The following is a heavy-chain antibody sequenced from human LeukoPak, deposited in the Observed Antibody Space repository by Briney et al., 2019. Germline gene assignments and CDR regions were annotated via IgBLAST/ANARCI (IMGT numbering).Heavy chain of an antibody. Sequence: GGSLRLSCAASGFTFSSYSMNWVRQAPGKGLEWVSYISSSSSTIYYADSVKGRFTISRDNAKNSLYLQMNSLRAEDTAVYYCARDYTYAFDIWGQGTVVTVSS. CDR2: ISSSSSTI. J-gene: IGHJ3*02. CDR1: GFTFSSYS. CDR3: ARDYTYAFDI. V-gene: IGHV3-48*01.